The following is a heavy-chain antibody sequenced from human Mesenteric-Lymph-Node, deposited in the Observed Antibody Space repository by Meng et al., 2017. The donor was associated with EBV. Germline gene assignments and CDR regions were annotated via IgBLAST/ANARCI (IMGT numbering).Heavy chain of an antibody. D-gene: IGHD3-16*01. Sequence: VHLLESGAEMWEPGASVKVSCETSGYTFTSYGINWVRQAPGQGLEWMGWISVDSGNTNYAQKVRDRVTMTTDFSTNTAYMELRSLTSDDTAVYYCARGGLSIDYWGLGTLVTVSS. V-gene: IGHV1-18*01. CDR1: GYTFTSYG. J-gene: IGHJ4*02. CDR3: ARGGLSIDY. CDR2: ISVDSGNT.